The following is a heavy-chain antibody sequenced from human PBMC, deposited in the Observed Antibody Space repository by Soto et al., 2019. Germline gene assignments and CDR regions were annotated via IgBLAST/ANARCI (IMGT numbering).Heavy chain of an antibody. D-gene: IGHD3-22*01. CDR1: GFTFSGYA. CDR3: AKNYDSSGYYQNNHFDY. J-gene: IGHJ4*02. CDR2: ISGSGGST. Sequence: PGGSLRLSCAASGFTFSGYAMDWVRQAPGKXLEWVSTISGSGGSTYYADSVRGRFTISRDKSKNTLYLQMNSLRAEDTAVYYCAKNYDSSGYYQNNHFDYWGQGTLVTVSS. V-gene: IGHV3-23*01.